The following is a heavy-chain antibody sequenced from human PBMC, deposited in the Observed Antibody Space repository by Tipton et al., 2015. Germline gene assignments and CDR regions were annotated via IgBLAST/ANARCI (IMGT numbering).Heavy chain of an antibody. D-gene: IGHD4-17*01. Sequence: TLSLTCSVSGGSTRNYYWSWIRQPPGKGLEWMGYVYYNGFTKYNPSLKSRVTISVDTSKNQFSLKLSSVTAADTAVYYCARKRDGDYVGWFDPWGQGTLVTVSS. CDR3: ARKRDGDYVGWFDP. J-gene: IGHJ5*02. V-gene: IGHV4-59*07. CDR2: VYYNGFT. CDR1: GGSTRNYY.